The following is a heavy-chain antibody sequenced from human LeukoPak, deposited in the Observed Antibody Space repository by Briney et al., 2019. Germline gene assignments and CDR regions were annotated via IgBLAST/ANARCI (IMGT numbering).Heavy chain of an antibody. D-gene: IGHD3-22*01. Sequence: ASLKVSCKASGYIFTRYYMYWVRQAPGQRLEWMGWISPHSVGTNYAQKFQGRVTMSRDTSIRTAYIELSRLRADETPVYYFARGRDFSERNGYYYGAASPDLWGQGSLVTVSS. CDR2: ISPHSVGT. V-gene: IGHV1-2*02. CDR3: ARGRDFSERNGYYYGAASPDL. CDR1: GYIFTRYY. J-gene: IGHJ4*02.